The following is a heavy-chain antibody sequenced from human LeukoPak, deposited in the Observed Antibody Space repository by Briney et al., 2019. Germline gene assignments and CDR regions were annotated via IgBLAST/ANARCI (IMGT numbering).Heavy chain of an antibody. J-gene: IGHJ6*03. CDR3: ARMPPSFFYYMDV. CDR1: GFTFSSYE. V-gene: IGHV3-48*03. D-gene: IGHD2-2*01. Sequence: GGSLRLSCAASGFTFSSYEMNWVRQAPGKGLEWVSYISSSGSTIYYADSVKGRFTISRDNAKNSLYLQMNSLRAGDTAVYYCARMPPSFFYYMDVWGKGTTVTISS. CDR2: ISSSGSTI.